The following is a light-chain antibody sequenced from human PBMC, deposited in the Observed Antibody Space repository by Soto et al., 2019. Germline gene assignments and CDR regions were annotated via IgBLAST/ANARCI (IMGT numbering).Light chain of an antibody. J-gene: IGLJ1*01. CDR2: EVS. CDR3: SSYTGSSTLV. Sequence: QSALTQPASVSGSPGQSITISCTGTSSDFGDYDYVSWYLQHPRKVPKLMIYEVSNRPSGVSNRFSGSKSGNTASLTISGLQAEDEADYYCSSYTGSSTLVFGTGTKVTVL. V-gene: IGLV2-14*01. CDR1: SSDFGDYDY.